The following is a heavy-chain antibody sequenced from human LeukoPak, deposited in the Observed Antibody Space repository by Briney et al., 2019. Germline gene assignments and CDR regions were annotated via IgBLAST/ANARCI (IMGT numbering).Heavy chain of an antibody. J-gene: IGHJ4*02. Sequence: GGSLRLSCAASRFTFSSYSMNWVRQAPGKGLEWVSSISSSSSYIYYADSVKGRFTISRDNAKNSLYLQMNSLRAEDTAVYYCARDRPPYIAVAGTFDYWGQGTLVTVSS. CDR2: ISSSSSYI. CDR3: ARDRPPYIAVAGTFDY. V-gene: IGHV3-21*01. CDR1: RFTFSSYS. D-gene: IGHD6-19*01.